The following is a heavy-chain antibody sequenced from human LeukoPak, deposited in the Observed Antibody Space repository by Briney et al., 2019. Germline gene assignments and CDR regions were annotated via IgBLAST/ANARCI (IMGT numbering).Heavy chain of an antibody. CDR2: IKQDGSEK. D-gene: IGHD3-22*01. CDR1: GFTFSDYY. V-gene: IGHV3-7*01. CDR3: ARAPYYESSGPL. Sequence: GGSLRLSCAASGFTFSDYYMSWIRQAPGKGLEWVANIKQDGSEKYYVDSVKGRFTISRDNAKNSVYLEMNGLRVEDTAVYFCARAPYYESSGPLWGQGTLVTVSS. J-gene: IGHJ4*02.